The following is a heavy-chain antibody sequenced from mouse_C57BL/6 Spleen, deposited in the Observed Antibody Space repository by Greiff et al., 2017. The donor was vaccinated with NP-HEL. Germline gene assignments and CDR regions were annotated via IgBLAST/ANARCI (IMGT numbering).Heavy chain of an antibody. J-gene: IGHJ4*01. CDR1: GYSFTGYY. D-gene: IGHD2-1*01. CDR2: INPSTGGT. Sequence: VQLQQSGPELVKPGASVKISCKASGYSFTGYYMNWVKQSPEKSLEWIGEINPSTGGTTYTQKFKAKATLTVDKSSSTAYMQLKSLTSEDSAVYYCARSMVTLYYAMDYWGQGTSVTVSS. CDR3: ARSMVTLYYAMDY. V-gene: IGHV1-42*01.